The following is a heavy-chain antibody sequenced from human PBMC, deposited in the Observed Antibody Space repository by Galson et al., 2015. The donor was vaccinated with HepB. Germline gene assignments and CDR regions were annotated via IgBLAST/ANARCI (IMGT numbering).Heavy chain of an antibody. CDR2: ISWDGSTT. D-gene: IGHD2-2*01. Sequence: SLRLSCAASGFSFDNYTMHWVRQTPGKGLEWVSLISWDGSTTFYADSVKGRFTISRDNSRTSLYLRMNSLRSEDTALYYCARDIWQYQLLGPFDYWGQRTLVTVSS. V-gene: IGHV3-43*01. CDR3: ARDIWQYQLLGPFDY. J-gene: IGHJ4*02. CDR1: GFSFDNYT.